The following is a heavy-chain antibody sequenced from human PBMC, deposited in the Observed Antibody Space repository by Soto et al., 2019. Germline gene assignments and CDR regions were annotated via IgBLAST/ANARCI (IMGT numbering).Heavy chain of an antibody. CDR3: TRGVGAPNYFDS. Sequence: QVQLVQSGAEVKTPGASVRVSCEASGYSFSDYFIHWVRQAPGQGLEWTAWINPKNGGINYAQNFQGRVAVTSDTSISTVYMELSGLRYDDTAVFFCTRGVGAPNYFDSWGQGTLVTVSS. CDR1: GYSFSDYF. J-gene: IGHJ4*02. CDR2: INPKNGGI. D-gene: IGHD2-15*01. V-gene: IGHV1-2*02.